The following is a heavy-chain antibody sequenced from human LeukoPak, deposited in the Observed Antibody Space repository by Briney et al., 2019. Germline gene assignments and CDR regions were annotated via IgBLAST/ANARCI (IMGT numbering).Heavy chain of an antibody. CDR3: ARQGSNSSGWYPVDD. J-gene: IGHJ4*02. Sequence: ASVKVSCKTSGYTFTAYYIHWLRQAPGQGLGWMGWMNPNSGGTKYAQTFQGRVTLTRDTSISTAYLELSSLTSDDTAVYFCARQGSNSSGWYPVDDWGQGTLVTVSS. V-gene: IGHV1-2*02. CDR2: MNPNSGGT. D-gene: IGHD6-19*01. CDR1: GYTFTAYY.